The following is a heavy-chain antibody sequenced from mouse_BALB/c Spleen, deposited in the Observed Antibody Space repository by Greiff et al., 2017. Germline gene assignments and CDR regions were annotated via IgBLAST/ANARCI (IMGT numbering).Heavy chain of an antibody. CDR3: ARSYRYDYYAMDY. CDR2: ISSGSSTI. CDR1: GFTFSSFG. D-gene: IGHD2-14*01. V-gene: IGHV5-17*02. J-gene: IGHJ4*01. Sequence: EVKVVESGGGLVQPGGSRKLSCAASGFTFSSFGMHWVRQAPEKGLEWVAYISSGSSTIYYADTVKGRFTISRDNPKNTLFLQMTSLRSEDTAMYYCARSYRYDYYAMDYWGQGTSVTVSS.